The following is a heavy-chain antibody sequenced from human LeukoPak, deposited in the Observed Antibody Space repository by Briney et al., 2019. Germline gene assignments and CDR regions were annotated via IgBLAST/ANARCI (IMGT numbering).Heavy chain of an antibody. CDR2: VSYDGTNK. D-gene: IGHD1-26*01. CDR1: GFTFSTYG. J-gene: IGHJ4*02. Sequence: TGKSLRLSCEASGFTFSTYGMHWVRQAPGKGLEWVAVVSYDGTNKYYEDSVKGRFTISRDNSKNTLYLQMNSLRAEDTAVYYCARDTTDGLDYWGQGTLVTVSS. CDR3: ARDTTDGLDY. V-gene: IGHV3-30*03.